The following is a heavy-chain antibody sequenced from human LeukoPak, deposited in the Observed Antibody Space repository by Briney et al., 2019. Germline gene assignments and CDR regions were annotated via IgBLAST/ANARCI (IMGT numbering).Heavy chain of an antibody. Sequence: PSETLSLTCTVSGGSISSGDYYWSWIRQPPGKGLEWIAFIDYSGSTYYSPSLKSRVTISLDTTKNQFPLKLSSVTAADTAVYYCARMRGNHNMWGQGTMVTVSS. CDR2: IDYSGST. CDR1: GGSISSGDYY. V-gene: IGHV4-30-4*01. J-gene: IGHJ3*02. CDR3: ARMRGNHNM.